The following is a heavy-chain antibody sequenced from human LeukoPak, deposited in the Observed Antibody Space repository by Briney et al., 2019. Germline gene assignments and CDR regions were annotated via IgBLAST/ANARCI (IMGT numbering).Heavy chain of an antibody. CDR1: GYTFTSYG. CDR2: ISAYNGNT. CDR3: AREITIFGVVITHFDY. V-gene: IGHV1-18*01. D-gene: IGHD3-3*01. J-gene: IGHJ4*02. Sequence: ASVKVSCKASGYTFTSYGISWVRQAPGQGLEWMGWISAYNGNTNYAQKLQGRVTMTRDTSISTAYMELSRLRSDDTAVYYCAREITIFGVVITHFDYWGQGTLVTVSS.